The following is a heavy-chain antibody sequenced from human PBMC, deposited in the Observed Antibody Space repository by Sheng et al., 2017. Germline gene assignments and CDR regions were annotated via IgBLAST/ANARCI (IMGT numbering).Heavy chain of an antibody. D-gene: IGHD2-2*02. CDR2: ISGSDGTT. V-gene: IGHV3-23*04. J-gene: IGHJ4*02. CDR3: ASLVVLPSAIEDY. CDR1: GFIFSTDV. Sequence: DVHLVDSGAILVRPGGSLRISCAASGFIFSTDVMSWVRQAPGKGLEWVSGISGSDGTTYYADSVKGRFTISRDNSKKTLSLHMSSLRAEDTAVYFCASLVVLPSAIEDYWGQG.